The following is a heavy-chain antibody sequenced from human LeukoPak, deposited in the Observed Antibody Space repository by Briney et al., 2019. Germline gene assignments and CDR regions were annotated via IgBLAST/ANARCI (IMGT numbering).Heavy chain of an antibody. D-gene: IGHD3-22*01. CDR2: VDPEDGET. V-gene: IGHV1-24*01. Sequence: ASGKVSFKVSGYTLTELSIHWVRQAPGKGVEWMGGVDPEDGETIYAQRVQGRVTMTEDTSTDTAYMELSSLRSEDAAVYSCATVSSYYDSSGYQGYFQHWGQGTLVTVSS. J-gene: IGHJ1*01. CDR3: ATVSSYYDSSGYQGYFQH. CDR1: GYTLTELS.